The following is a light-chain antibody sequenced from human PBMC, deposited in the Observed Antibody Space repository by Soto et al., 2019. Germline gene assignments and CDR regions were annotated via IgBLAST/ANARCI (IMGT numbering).Light chain of an antibody. V-gene: IGKV3-11*01. CDR3: QQRRDWPAIS. CDR1: QSVGRY. CDR2: DAS. J-gene: IGKJ5*01. Sequence: EIVLTQSPATLSLSPGERATLSCRASQSVGRYLAWYQQKPGQAPRLLIYDASNGAAGIPARFSASGSGTDFTLTISSLEPEDFAVYYCQQRRDWPAISFGQGTRLEMK.